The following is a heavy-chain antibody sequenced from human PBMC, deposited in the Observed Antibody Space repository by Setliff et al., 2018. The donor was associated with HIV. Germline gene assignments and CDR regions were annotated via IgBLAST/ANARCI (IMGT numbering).Heavy chain of an antibody. CDR3: ARLSIPAYYYMDV. Sequence: GASVKVSCKASGGAFSSYALSWVRQAPGQGLEWMGGIIPIFGTANYAQKFQGRVTMTTVTSTSTAYMELRSLRSDDTAVYYCARLSIPAYYYMDVWGKGTTVTVSS. J-gene: IGHJ6*03. CDR1: GGAFSSYA. V-gene: IGHV1-69*05. D-gene: IGHD2-21*01. CDR2: IIPIFGTA.